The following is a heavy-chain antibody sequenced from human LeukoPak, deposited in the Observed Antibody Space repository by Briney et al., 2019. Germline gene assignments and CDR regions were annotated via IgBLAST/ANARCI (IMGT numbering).Heavy chain of an antibody. V-gene: IGHV3-9*01. CDR1: GFTFDDYA. CDR3: ATSSSSSSWGFDY. J-gene: IGHJ4*02. Sequence: GRSLRLSCAASGFTFDDYAMHWVRHAPGEGREWVTGISWNSGNIFYADSVKGRFTICRDNAKNSLYLQMNSLRAEDTALYYCATSSSSSSWGFDYWGQGTLVTVSS. D-gene: IGHD6-6*01. CDR2: ISWNSGNI.